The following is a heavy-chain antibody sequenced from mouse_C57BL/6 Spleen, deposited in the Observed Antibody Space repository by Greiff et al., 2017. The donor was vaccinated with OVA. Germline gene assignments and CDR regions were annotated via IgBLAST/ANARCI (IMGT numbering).Heavy chain of an antibody. CDR1: GYSFTGYY. Sequence: EVQLQESGPELVKPGASVKISSKASGYSFTGYYMNWVKQSPEKSLEWIGEINPSTGGTTYNQKFKAKATLTVDKSSSTAYMQLKSLTSEDSAVYYCAKVEVTTVEYYAMDYWGQGTSVTVSS. D-gene: IGHD1-1*01. CDR3: AKVEVTTVEYYAMDY. V-gene: IGHV1-42*01. CDR2: INPSTGGT. J-gene: IGHJ4*01.